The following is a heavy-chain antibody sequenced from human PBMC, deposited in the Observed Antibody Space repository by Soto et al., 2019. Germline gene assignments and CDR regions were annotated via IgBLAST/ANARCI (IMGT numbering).Heavy chain of an antibody. CDR2: IYYNGNT. J-gene: IGHJ5*02. CDR3: ARGRQGGGSFLKNYFDP. Sequence: QVQLQESGPGLVKPSETLSLTCNVSGGSISSYYWSWIRQPPGKGLEWIGYIYYNGNTNYNPSLKSRVIMSVDTSKNQRSLNLSSVTAADTAVYFCARGRQGGGSFLKNYFDPWGQGTLVTVSS. D-gene: IGHD1-26*01. CDR1: GGSISSYY. V-gene: IGHV4-59*01.